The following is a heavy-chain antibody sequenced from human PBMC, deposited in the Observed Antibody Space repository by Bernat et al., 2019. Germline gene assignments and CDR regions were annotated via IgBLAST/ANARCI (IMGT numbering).Heavy chain of an antibody. Sequence: QVQLVESGGDLVKPGGSLRLSCAASGFTFSDYYMGWFRQAPGKGLEWVSFISSGSGGSIYYADSVKGRFTISRDNSKNTLSLQMNSLRAEDTAVYYCAMGGRGYTYGPMGDYWGQGTLVTVSS. CDR2: ISSGSGGSI. CDR3: AMGGRGYTYGPMGDY. D-gene: IGHD5-18*01. J-gene: IGHJ4*02. V-gene: IGHV3-11*04. CDR1: GFTFSDYY.